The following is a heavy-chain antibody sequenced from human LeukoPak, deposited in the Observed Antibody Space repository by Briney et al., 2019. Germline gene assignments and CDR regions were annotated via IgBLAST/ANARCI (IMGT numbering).Heavy chain of an antibody. D-gene: IGHD4-11*01. CDR3: ATPRRPTDYYYYYMNV. Sequence: SVKVSCNLSGGTFSTYPMNWVRQAPGQGLEWMGKIIPIFGAPDYAQKFQGRVTITADKSTNTAFMELISVRSDDTAVYYCATPRRPTDYYYYYMNVWGNGTTVTVSS. CDR1: GGTFSTYP. J-gene: IGHJ6*03. V-gene: IGHV1-69*06. CDR2: IIPIFGAP.